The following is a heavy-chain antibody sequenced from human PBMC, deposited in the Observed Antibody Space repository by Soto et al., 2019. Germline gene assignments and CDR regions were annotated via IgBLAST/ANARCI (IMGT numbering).Heavy chain of an antibody. J-gene: IGHJ3*02. V-gene: IGHV1-3*01. CDR1: GYSFTVYP. Sequence: QVHLVQSGAEVRKPGASVKLSCKASGYSFTVYPIHWVRQAPGQGLEWLGWINPANGNRAYSPKLQGRVTITRDTSANTAYLDLSSLRSDDTALYYCARDVEYQSIDDALDMWGQGTMLTVSS. CDR3: ARDVEYQSIDDALDM. CDR2: INPANGNR.